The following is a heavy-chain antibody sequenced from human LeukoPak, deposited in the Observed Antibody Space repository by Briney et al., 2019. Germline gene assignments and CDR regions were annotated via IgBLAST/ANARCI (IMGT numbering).Heavy chain of an antibody. D-gene: IGHD3-10*01. Sequence: PSETLSLTCSVSGGSVNSYYWSWIRQPAGKGLEWIGRFYTSGSTDYNPSLKSRLTMSVDTSKNQFSLNLSSVTAADTAVYYCARDSRDPSLWFGELLSSLDCWGQGTLVTVSS. CDR1: GGSVNSYY. V-gene: IGHV4-4*07. CDR2: FYTSGST. J-gene: IGHJ4*02. CDR3: ARDSRDPSLWFGELLSSLDC.